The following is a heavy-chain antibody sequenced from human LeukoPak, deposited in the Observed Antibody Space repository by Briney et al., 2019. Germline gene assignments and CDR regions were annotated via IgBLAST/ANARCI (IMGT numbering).Heavy chain of an antibody. Sequence: SETLSLTCTVSGGSVSSGSYYWSWIRQPPGKGLEWIGYIYYSGSTNYNPSLKSRVTISVDTSKNQFSLKLSSVTAADTAVYYCARVGSMTTLDYWGQGTLVTVSS. CDR3: ARVGSMTTLDY. CDR1: GGSVSSGSYY. CDR2: IYYSGST. D-gene: IGHD3-16*01. V-gene: IGHV4-61*01. J-gene: IGHJ4*02.